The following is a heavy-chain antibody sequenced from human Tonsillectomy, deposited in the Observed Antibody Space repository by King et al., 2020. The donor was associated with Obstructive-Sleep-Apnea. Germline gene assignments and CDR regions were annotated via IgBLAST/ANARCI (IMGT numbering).Heavy chain of an antibody. CDR1: GFTFRNYV. CDR2: ISVSAGST. D-gene: IGHD3-22*01. V-gene: IGHV3-23*04. Sequence: VQLVESGGGLVQPGGALRLSWSASGFTFRNYVMSWVLPAPGEGLGLGSFISVSAGSTYYASSFKGRFTISRDNSKNTLYLQMNSLRAEDTAVFYCAGRYYDSAGYYYGFDHWGQGTLVTVSS. J-gene: IGHJ4*02. CDR3: AGRYYDSAGYYYGFDH.